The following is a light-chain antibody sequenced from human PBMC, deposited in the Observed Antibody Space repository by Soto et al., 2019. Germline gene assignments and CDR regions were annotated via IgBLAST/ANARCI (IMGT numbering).Light chain of an antibody. Sequence: QSVLTQPPSVSAAPGQKVTISCSGGSSNIGINIVSWYQQLPGTAPKLLIYEDNKRPSGIPDRFSGSKSGTSATLGITALQTGDEADYYCASWDTSLNSGVFGGGTQLTVL. J-gene: IGLJ2*01. CDR2: EDN. V-gene: IGLV1-51*02. CDR1: SSNIGINI. CDR3: ASWDTSLNSGV.